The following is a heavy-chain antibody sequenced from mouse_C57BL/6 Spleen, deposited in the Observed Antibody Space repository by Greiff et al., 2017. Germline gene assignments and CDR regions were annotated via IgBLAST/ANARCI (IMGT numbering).Heavy chain of an antibody. Sequence: EVQGVESGGGLVKPGGSLKLSCAASGFTFSDYGMHWVRQAPEKGLEWVAYISSGSSTIYYADTVKGRFTISRDNAKNTLFLQMTSLRSEDTAMYYCAMRALFITTVVHFDYWGQGTTLTVSS. D-gene: IGHD1-1*01. J-gene: IGHJ2*01. V-gene: IGHV5-17*01. CDR2: ISSGSSTI. CDR1: GFTFSDYG. CDR3: AMRALFITTVVHFDY.